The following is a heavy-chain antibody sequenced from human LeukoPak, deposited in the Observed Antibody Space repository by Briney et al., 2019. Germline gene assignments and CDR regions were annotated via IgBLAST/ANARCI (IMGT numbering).Heavy chain of an antibody. CDR3: ARDPICSSTSCSPGWFDP. V-gene: IGHV4-30-2*01. CDR2: IYHSGST. D-gene: IGHD2-2*01. J-gene: IGHJ5*02. Sequence: SETLSLTCTVSGGSISSGGYYWSWIRQPPGKGLEWIGYIYHSGSTYYNPSLKSRVTISVDRSKNQFSLKLSSVTAADTAVYYCARDPICSSTSCSPGWFDPWGQGTLVTVSS. CDR1: GGSISSGGYY.